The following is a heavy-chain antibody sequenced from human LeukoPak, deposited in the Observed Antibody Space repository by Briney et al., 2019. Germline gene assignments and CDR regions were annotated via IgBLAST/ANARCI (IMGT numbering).Heavy chain of an antibody. Sequence: QPGGSLRLSCAASGFTFSSYSMNWVRQAPGKGLEWVSYISSSSSTMYYADSVKGRFTISRDNAKNSLYLQMNSLRAEDTAVYYCARERSSGRPNYYYYGMDVWGQGTTVTVSS. D-gene: IGHD6-25*01. CDR1: GFTFSSYS. V-gene: IGHV3-48*01. CDR3: ARERSSGRPNYYYYGMDV. CDR2: ISSSSSTM. J-gene: IGHJ6*02.